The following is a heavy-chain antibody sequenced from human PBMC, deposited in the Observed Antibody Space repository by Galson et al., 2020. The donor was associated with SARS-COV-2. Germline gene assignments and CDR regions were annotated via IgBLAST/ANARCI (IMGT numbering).Heavy chain of an antibody. CDR2: ISYDGSNK. CDR3: ARPYTGSYFGGVDI. Sequence: GESLKISCAASGFTFSTYAMQWVRQAPGKGLEWVAVISYDGSNKYYADSVKGRFTISRDNSKNTLFLQVDSLRAEDTAVDYCARPYTGSYFGGVDIWGQGTMVTVSS. CDR1: GFTFSTYA. J-gene: IGHJ3*02. V-gene: IGHV3-30*04. D-gene: IGHD1-26*01.